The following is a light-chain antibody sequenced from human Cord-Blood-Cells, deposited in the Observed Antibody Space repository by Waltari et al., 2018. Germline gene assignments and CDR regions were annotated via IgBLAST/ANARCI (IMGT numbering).Light chain of an antibody. J-gene: IGKJ3*01. CDR3: QQDYSTPPSFP. CDR2: WAS. CDR1: QSVLYRSNYKNY. Sequence: DIVMTQSPDSLAVSLGERATINCKSSQSVLYRSNYKNYLAWYQQKPGQPPKLLIYWASTREVGVPNRCSGSRSGTDFTLASNSLQAEDVAVYYCQQDYSTPPSFPFGPGTKVDIK. V-gene: IGKV4-1*01.